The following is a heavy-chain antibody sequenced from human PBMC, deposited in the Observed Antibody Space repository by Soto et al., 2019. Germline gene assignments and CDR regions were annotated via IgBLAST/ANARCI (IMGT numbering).Heavy chain of an antibody. CDR3: AREACSSTSCYPEYYYYYYMDV. J-gene: IGHJ6*03. V-gene: IGHV1-8*01. CDR2: MNPNSGNT. CDR1: GYTFTSYD. D-gene: IGHD2-2*01. Sequence: ASVKVSCKASGYTFTSYDINWVRQATGQGLEWMGWMNPNSGNTGYAQKFQGRVTMTRNTSISTAYMELSSLRSEDTAVYYCAREACSSTSCYPEYYYYYYMDVWGKGTTVTVSS.